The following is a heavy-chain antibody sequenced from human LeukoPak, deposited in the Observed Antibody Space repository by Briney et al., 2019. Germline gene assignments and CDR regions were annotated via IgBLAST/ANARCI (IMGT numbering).Heavy chain of an antibody. CDR3: ARDGFYDFWSVSTLDYYFDY. Sequence: ASVKVSCKASGYTFTGYYMHWVRQAPGQGLEWMGWINPSSGGTNYAQKFQGRVTMTRDTSISTAYMELSRLRSDDTAVYYCARDGFYDFWSVSTLDYYFDYWGQGTLVTVSS. CDR2: INPSSGGT. D-gene: IGHD3-3*01. J-gene: IGHJ4*02. CDR1: GYTFTGYY. V-gene: IGHV1-2*02.